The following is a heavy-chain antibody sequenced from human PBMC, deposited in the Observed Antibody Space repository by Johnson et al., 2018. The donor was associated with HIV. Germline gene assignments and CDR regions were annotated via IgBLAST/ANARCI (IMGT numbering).Heavy chain of an antibody. D-gene: IGHD3-3*01. V-gene: IGHV3-30*04. J-gene: IGHJ3*02. Sequence: QVQLVESGGGVVQPGRSLRLSCAASGFTFSSYAMHWVRQAPGKGLEWVAVISYDGSNKYYADPVKGRFTISSDNSKNTLYLQMNSLRAEDTAVYYCARSFGVTTPGAFNIWGQGTMVTVSS. CDR3: ARSFGVTTPGAFNI. CDR1: GFTFSSYA. CDR2: ISYDGSNK.